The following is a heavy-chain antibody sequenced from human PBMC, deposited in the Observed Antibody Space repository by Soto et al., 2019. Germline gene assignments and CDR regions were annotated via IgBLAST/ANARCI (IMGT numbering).Heavy chain of an antibody. CDR3: AKGSTGRQSDFDY. CDR2: ISGSGGST. Sequence: PGGSLRLSCAAPGFTFSTYAITWVRQAPGKGLEWVSGISGSGGSTYYADSVKGRFTISRDISKNTLYLQMDSLRAEDTAIYYCAKGSTGRQSDFDYWGQGTLVTVSS. V-gene: IGHV3-23*01. D-gene: IGHD3-9*01. CDR1: GFTFSTYA. J-gene: IGHJ4*02.